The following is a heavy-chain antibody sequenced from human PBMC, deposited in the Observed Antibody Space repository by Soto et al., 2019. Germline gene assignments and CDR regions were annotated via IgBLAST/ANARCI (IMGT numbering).Heavy chain of an antibody. J-gene: IGHJ5*02. Sequence: SETLSLTCTVSGGSITDYSWVWIRQPAGKGLEWIGRIFSSGSTNYNPSLKGRITMSLDTSKNQFSLKLNSATATDTAVYFCARDQGVVVTADNWFDPWGQGILGTVSS. CDR1: GGSITDYS. CDR2: IFSSGST. V-gene: IGHV4-4*07. D-gene: IGHD2-21*02. CDR3: ARDQGVVVTADNWFDP.